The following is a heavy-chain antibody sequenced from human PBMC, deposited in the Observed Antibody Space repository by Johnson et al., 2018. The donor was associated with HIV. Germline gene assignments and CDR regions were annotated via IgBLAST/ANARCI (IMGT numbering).Heavy chain of an antibody. D-gene: IGHD3/OR15-3a*01. CDR1: GFTFSSYG. CDR2: ISYDGSNK. V-gene: IGHV3-30*18. CDR3: AKGFFELDDAFDI. J-gene: IGHJ3*02. Sequence: QVKLVESGGGLVQPGGSLRLSCAASGFTFSSYGMHWVRQAPGKGLEWVAVISYDGSNKYYADSVKGRFTISRDNSKNTLYLQMNSLRAEDTAVYYCAKGFFELDDAFDIWGQGTMVTVSS.